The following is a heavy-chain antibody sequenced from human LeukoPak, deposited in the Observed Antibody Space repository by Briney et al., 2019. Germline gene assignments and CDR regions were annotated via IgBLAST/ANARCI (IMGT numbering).Heavy chain of an antibody. CDR3: ARGPTKCSGGSCYRSYFDY. CDR2: INHRGST. J-gene: IGHJ4*02. CDR1: GGSFSGYY. V-gene: IGHV4-34*01. Sequence: EASETLSLTCAVYGGSFSGYYWSWIRQPPGKGLEWIGEINHRGSTNYNPSLKSRVAISVDTSKNQFSLKPSSVTAADTAVYYCARGPTKCSGGSCYRSYFDYWGQGTLVTVSS. D-gene: IGHD2-15*01.